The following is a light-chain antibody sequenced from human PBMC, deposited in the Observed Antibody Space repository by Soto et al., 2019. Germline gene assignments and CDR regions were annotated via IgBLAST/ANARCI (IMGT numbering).Light chain of an antibody. CDR2: SNV. CDR1: TSNIRRHT. Sequence: QSVLTQPPSASGTPGQRVMMSCSGSTSNIRRHTVNWYQQLPGAAPKLLIYSNVQRPSGVPDRFSGSKSGTSASLAISGLQSEDEGDYYCAAWDDNLNDVVFGGGTQLTVL. CDR3: AAWDDNLNDVV. V-gene: IGLV1-44*01. J-gene: IGLJ2*01.